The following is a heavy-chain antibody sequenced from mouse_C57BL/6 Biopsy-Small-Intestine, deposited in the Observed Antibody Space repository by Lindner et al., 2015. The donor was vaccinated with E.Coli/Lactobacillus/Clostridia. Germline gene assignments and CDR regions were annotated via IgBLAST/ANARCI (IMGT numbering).Heavy chain of an antibody. D-gene: IGHD2-5*01. J-gene: IGHJ3*01. CDR3: ARYDYSNPAWFAY. Sequence: VQLQESGAELAKPGASVKLSCKASGYTFTSYWMHWVKQRPGQGLEWIGYINPSSGYTKYNQKFKDKATLTADKSSSTAYMQLSSLTYEDSAVYYCARYDYSNPAWFAYWGQGTLVTVSA. CDR2: INPSSGYT. V-gene: IGHV1-7*01. CDR1: GYTFTSYW.